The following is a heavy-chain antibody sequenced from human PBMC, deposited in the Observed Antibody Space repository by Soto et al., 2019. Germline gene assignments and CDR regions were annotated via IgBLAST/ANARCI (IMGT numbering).Heavy chain of an antibody. Sequence: GGSLRLSCAPSGFTFSNYAMFWVRQAPGKGLEWVPTILAGGGSTYYADSVKGRFTISRDKSKNTLFLQMNGLRAEDTAVYFCAKDLIRGDGYIDFDYWGQGTLVTVSS. CDR2: ILAGGGST. D-gene: IGHD3-10*01. J-gene: IGHJ4*02. CDR3: AKDLIRGDGYIDFDY. V-gene: IGHV3-23*01. CDR1: GFTFSNYA.